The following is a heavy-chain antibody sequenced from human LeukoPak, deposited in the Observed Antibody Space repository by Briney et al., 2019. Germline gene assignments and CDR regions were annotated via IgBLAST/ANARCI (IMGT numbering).Heavy chain of an antibody. CDR1: GGTFSSYA. CDR2: IIPIFGTA. Sequence: SVKVSCKASGGTFSSYAISWVRQAPGQGLEWMGRIIPIFGTANYAQKFQGRVTITTDESTSTAYMELSSMRSEDTAVYYCARDSRTYYDFWSGYTLGPSLDYWGQGTLVTVSS. V-gene: IGHV1-69*05. D-gene: IGHD3-3*01. CDR3: ARDSRTYYDFWSGYTLGPSLDY. J-gene: IGHJ4*02.